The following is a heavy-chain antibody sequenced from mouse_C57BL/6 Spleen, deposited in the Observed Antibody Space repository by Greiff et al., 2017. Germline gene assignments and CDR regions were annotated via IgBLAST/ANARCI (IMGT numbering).Heavy chain of an antibody. J-gene: IGHJ2*01. CDR3: TRRDVKAFDY. V-gene: IGHV1-15*01. CDR1: GYTFTDYE. Sequence: QVHVKQSGAELVRPGASVTLSCKASGYTFTDYEMHWVKQTPVHGLEWIGAIDPEIGGTAYNQKFKGKAILTADKSSSTAYMELRSLASEDSAVYYCTRRDVKAFDYWGQGTTLTVSS. CDR2: IDPEIGGT. D-gene: IGHD3-3*01.